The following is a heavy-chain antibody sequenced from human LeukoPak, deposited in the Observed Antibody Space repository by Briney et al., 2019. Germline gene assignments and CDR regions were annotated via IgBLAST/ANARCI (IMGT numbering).Heavy chain of an antibody. Sequence: PGGSLRLSCAASGFTVSSNCMSWVRQAPGKGLEWVSVIYSGGSTYYADSVKGRFTISRDNSKNTLYLQMNSLRAEDTTVYYCARVTGVGAFDIWGQGTMVTVSS. CDR3: ARVTGVGAFDI. J-gene: IGHJ3*02. CDR2: IYSGGST. V-gene: IGHV3-53*01. CDR1: GFTVSSNC. D-gene: IGHD4-23*01.